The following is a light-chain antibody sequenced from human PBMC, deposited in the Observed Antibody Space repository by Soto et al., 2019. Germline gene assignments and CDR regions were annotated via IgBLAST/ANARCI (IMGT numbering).Light chain of an antibody. CDR1: QSVRNN. CDR2: GAS. CDR3: QHYNNWPPAWR. V-gene: IGKV3-15*01. J-gene: IGKJ1*01. Sequence: EIVMTPSPAKISVSPGERASLSCRAIQSVRNNLAWYQQKPGQAPRLLIYGASTRATGIPARFSGSGSATEFTLTIRSLQSEDFARYYCQHYNNWPPAWRFGQGTKVDI.